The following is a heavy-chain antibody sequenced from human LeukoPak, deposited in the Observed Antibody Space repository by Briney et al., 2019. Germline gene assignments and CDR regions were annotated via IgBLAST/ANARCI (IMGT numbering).Heavy chain of an antibody. J-gene: IGHJ4*02. D-gene: IGHD1-26*01. CDR2: ISSSSSYI. CDR1: GFTFSSYS. V-gene: IGHV3-21*01. Sequence: PGGSLRLSCAASGFTFSSYSMNWVRQAPGKGLEWVSSISSSSSYIYYADSVKGRFTISRDNAKNSLYPQMNSLRAEDTAVYYCARDQVGATVGGDYWGQGTLVTVSS. CDR3: ARDQVGATVGGDY.